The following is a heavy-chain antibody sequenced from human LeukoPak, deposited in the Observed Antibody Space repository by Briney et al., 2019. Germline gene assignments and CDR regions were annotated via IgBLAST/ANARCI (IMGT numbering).Heavy chain of an antibody. D-gene: IGHD7-27*01. CDR2: INPNSGDT. V-gene: IGHV1-2*06. J-gene: IGHJ4*02. Sequence: GASVKVSCKASGYTFTSYGISWVRQAPGQGLEWMGRINPNSGDTNYAQKFQGRVTMTRDTSISTAYMELSRLRSDDTAVYYCARDVTGDLPYFDYWGQGTLVTVSS. CDR3: ARDVTGDLPYFDY. CDR1: GYTFTSYG.